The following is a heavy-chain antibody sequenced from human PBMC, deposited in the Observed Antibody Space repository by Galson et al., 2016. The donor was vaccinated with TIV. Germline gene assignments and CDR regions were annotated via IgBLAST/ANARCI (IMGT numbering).Heavy chain of an antibody. J-gene: IGHJ4*02. Sequence: SETLSLTCTVSGDSISNYYWSWIRQPPGKGLEWIGYIYYSGSTNYSPSLKSRVTISRDTSKNQFSLKLSSVTAADTAVYYCARQCGYGSSWFPYYFDYWGQGTLVTVSS. V-gene: IGHV4-59*08. D-gene: IGHD6-13*01. CDR1: GDSISNYY. CDR2: IYYSGST. CDR3: ARQCGYGSSWFPYYFDY.